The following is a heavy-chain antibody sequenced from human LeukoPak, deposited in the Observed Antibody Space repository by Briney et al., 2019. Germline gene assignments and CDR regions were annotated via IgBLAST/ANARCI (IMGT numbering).Heavy chain of an antibody. V-gene: IGHV4-28*03. Sequence: SRVTVSVDTSKNQFSLQLNSVTPEDTAVYYCARELAVAGTKYFDLWGRGTLVTVSS. CDR3: ARELAVAGTKYFDL. J-gene: IGHJ2*01. D-gene: IGHD6-19*01.